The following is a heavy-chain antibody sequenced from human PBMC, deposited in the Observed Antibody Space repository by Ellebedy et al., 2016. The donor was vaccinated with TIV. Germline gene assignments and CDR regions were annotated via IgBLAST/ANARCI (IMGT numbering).Heavy chain of an antibody. CDR1: GFSFNAYG. D-gene: IGHD5-12*01. J-gene: IGHJ6*04. CDR2: ISSTSSYT. Sequence: PGGSLRLSCAASGFSFNAYGMNWVRQAPGEGLEWVSSISSTSSYTHYADSVKGRFTISSDNAKNSLFLQMDSLRAEDTAMYYCARYTGYGPDVWGKGTTVTVSS. V-gene: IGHV3-21*01. CDR3: ARYTGYGPDV.